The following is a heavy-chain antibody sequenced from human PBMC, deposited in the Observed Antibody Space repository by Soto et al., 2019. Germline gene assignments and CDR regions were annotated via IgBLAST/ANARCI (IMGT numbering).Heavy chain of an antibody. D-gene: IGHD3-16*02. CDR3: ARVFLGGQVMITFGGVIVIPHAFDI. V-gene: IGHV3-11*01. CDR2: ISSSGSTI. J-gene: IGHJ3*02. CDR1: GFTFSDYY. Sequence: GGSLRLSCAASGFTFSDYYMSWIRQAPGKGLEWVSYISSSGSTIYYADSVKGRFTISRDNAKNSLYLQMNSLRAEDTAVYYCARVFLGGQVMITFGGVIVIPHAFDIWGQGTMVTVS.